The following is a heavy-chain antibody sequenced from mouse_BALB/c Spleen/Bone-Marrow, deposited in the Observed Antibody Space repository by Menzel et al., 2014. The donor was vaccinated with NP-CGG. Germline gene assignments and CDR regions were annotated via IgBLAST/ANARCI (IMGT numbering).Heavy chain of an antibody. CDR2: INPSNGRT. J-gene: IGHJ2*01. CDR3: ARWAGKGGY. D-gene: IGHD3-3*01. Sequence: QVQLQQSGAELVKPGASVKLSCKASGYTFTSYWMHWVKQRPGQGLEWIGEINPSNGRTNYNEKFKSKATLTVDKSSSTAYRKLSSQTSEDSAVYYWARWAGKGGYWGQGTPLTGSS. V-gene: IGHV1S81*02. CDR1: GYTFTSYW.